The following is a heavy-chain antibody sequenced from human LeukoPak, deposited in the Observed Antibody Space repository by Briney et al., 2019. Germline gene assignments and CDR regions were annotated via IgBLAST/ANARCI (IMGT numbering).Heavy chain of an antibody. J-gene: IGHJ4*02. CDR2: IDTNTGNP. D-gene: IGHD6-19*01. CDR1: GYTFTNYT. V-gene: IGHV7-4-1*02. Sequence: GASVKVSCKASGYTFTNYTINWVRLAPGQGLEWMGWIDTNTGNPTYAQGFAGRFVFSLDTSVTTTYLQISSLKAEDTAVYYCASLDYSSGNWGQGTLVTVSS. CDR3: ASLDYSSGN.